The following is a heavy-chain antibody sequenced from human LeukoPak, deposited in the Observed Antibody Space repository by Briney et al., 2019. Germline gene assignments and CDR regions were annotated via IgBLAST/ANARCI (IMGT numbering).Heavy chain of an antibody. D-gene: IGHD2-2*01. J-gene: IGHJ4*02. CDR2: IYPGDSDT. CDR3: ARLQDIVVVPAANWDY. Sequence: GESLKISCQGSGYSFTSYWIGWVRQMPGKGLEWMGIIYPGDSDTRYSPSFQGQVTISADKSISTAYLQWSSLKASDTAMYYCARLQDIVVVPAANWDYWGQGTLVTVSS. V-gene: IGHV5-51*01. CDR1: GYSFTSYW.